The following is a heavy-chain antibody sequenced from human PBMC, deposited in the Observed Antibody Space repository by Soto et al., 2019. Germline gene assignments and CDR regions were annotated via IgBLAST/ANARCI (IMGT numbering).Heavy chain of an antibody. J-gene: IGHJ4*02. V-gene: IGHV2-5*01. CDR2: IYWNDAQ. CDR1: GFSLSISGMG. CDR3: AHTTDPYRGYAAGLDY. D-gene: IGHD5-12*01. Sequence: SGPTLVNPTQTLTLSCTFSGFSLSISGMGVGWIRQPPGKALEWLALIYWNDAQRYSPSLKSRLTITKDTSKKQVVLTMTNMDPVDTATYYCAHTTDPYRGYAAGLDYWGQGALVTVSS.